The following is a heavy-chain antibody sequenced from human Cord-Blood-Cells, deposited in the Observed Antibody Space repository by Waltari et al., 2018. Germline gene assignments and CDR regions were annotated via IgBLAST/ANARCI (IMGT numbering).Heavy chain of an antibody. Sequence: QVQLVESGGGVVQPGRSLRLSCAAAGFTFSSYAMHWVSQAPGKGLEWVAVISYDGSNKYYADSVKGRFTISRDNSKNTLYLQMNSLRAEDTAVYYCARDNWDDFWSGYFIDYWGQGTLVTVSS. CDR1: GFTFSSYA. D-gene: IGHD3-3*01. CDR3: ARDNWDDFWSGYFIDY. V-gene: IGHV3-30-3*01. J-gene: IGHJ4*02. CDR2: ISYDGSNK.